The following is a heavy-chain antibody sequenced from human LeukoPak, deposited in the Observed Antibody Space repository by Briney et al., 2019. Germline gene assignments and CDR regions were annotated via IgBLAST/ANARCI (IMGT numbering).Heavy chain of an antibody. Sequence: TGRSLRLSCAASGFTFSSYAMHWVRQAPGKGLEWVAVISYDGSNKYYADSVKGRFTISRDNSKNTLYLQMNSLRAEDTAVYYCARDRVGYCSSTSCSILDYWGQGTLVTVSS. CDR3: ARDRVGYCSSTSCSILDY. D-gene: IGHD2-2*03. V-gene: IGHV3-30-3*01. CDR2: ISYDGSNK. J-gene: IGHJ4*02. CDR1: GFTFSSYA.